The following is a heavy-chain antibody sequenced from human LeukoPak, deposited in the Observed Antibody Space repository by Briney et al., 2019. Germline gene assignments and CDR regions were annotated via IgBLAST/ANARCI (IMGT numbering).Heavy chain of an antibody. CDR3: ARGIFYGGRNQYLRFDL. V-gene: IGHV4-34*01. CDR1: GGPFRGFF. D-gene: IGHD2/OR15-2a*01. Sequence: SETLSLTCAVSGGPFRGFFWSWIRQAPGKGLEWIAEVGHGGTSNYNPSLKSRITISVDTSKSQFSLKLTSVTTADTAVYYCARGIFYGGRNQYLRFDLRLHGTLVIVSS. CDR2: VGHGGTS. J-gene: IGHJ5*02.